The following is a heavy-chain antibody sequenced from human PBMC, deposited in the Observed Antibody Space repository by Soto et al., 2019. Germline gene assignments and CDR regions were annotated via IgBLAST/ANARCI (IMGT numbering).Heavy chain of an antibody. CDR3: AREPTRYIYGWVSDYYYVMDV. Sequence: ASVKVSCKASGYTFTSYYMHWVRQAPRQGLEWMGIINPSGGSTSYAQKFQGRVTMTRDTSTSTVYMELSSLRSEDTAVYYCAREPTRYIYGWVSDYYYVMDVWGQGTTVTVSS. CDR2: INPSGGST. D-gene: IGHD5-18*01. J-gene: IGHJ6*02. CDR1: GYTFTSYY. V-gene: IGHV1-46*01.